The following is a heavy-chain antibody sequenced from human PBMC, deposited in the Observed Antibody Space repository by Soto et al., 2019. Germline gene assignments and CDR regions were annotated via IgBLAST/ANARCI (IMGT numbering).Heavy chain of an antibody. CDR3: ARVGYDFWSGYHFDY. V-gene: IGHV3-43*01. Sequence: GGSLRLSCAASGFTFDDYTMHWVRQAPGKGLEWVSLISWDGGSTYYADSVKGRFTISRDNSKNSLYLQMNSLRTEDTALYYCARVGYDFWSGYHFDYWGQGTLVTVSS. CDR2: ISWDGGST. J-gene: IGHJ4*02. CDR1: GFTFDDYT. D-gene: IGHD3-3*01.